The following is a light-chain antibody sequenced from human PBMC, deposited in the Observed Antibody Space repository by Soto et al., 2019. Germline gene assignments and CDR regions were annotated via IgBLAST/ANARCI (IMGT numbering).Light chain of an antibody. Sequence: EIVLTKSAAALSLSPGERATLSCRASQGLXSYFVWYQRKPGQAPRVLXANASNRATGSPARFSGSGSGTDFTLPISTLEPEDFAVYYCQQRRNGPRTFGGGTKVDIK. J-gene: IGKJ4*01. CDR3: QQRRNGPRT. CDR1: QGLXSY. CDR2: NAS. V-gene: IGKV3-11*01.